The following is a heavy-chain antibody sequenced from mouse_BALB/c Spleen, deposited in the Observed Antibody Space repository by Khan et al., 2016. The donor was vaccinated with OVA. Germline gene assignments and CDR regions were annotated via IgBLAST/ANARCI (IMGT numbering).Heavy chain of an antibody. Sequence: EVQLQESGPGLVKPSQSLSLTCTVTGYSITSDYAWNWIRQFPGNKLEWMGYISYSGSTSNNPSLKSRISITRDTSKNQFFLQLNSVTTEDTATYYCAIMIRGDYFDYWGQGTTLTVSS. J-gene: IGHJ2*01. V-gene: IGHV3-2*02. CDR2: ISYSGST. CDR1: GYSITSDYA. CDR3: AIMIRGDYFDY. D-gene: IGHD2-4*01.